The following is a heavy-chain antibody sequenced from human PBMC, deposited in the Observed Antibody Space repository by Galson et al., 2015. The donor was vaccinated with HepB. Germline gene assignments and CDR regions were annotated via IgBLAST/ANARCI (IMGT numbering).Heavy chain of an antibody. CDR3: ARTFYFDY. V-gene: IGHV3-23*01. CDR1: GSTFSSHA. Sequence: SLRLSCAASGSTFSSHAMSWVRQAPGKGLEWVSAISGSGGGTYYADSVRGRFTISRDNSRNTVYLQMNSLRAEDTAVYYCARTFYFDYWGQGTLVTVSS. J-gene: IGHJ4*02. CDR2: ISGSGGGT.